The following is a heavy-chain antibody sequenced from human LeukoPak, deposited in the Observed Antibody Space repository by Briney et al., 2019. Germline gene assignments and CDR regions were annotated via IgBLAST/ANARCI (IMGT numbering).Heavy chain of an antibody. D-gene: IGHD2-2*02. J-gene: IGHJ6*03. CDR3: ARVSSDIGYCSSTSCYNYYYYMDV. V-gene: IGHV3-23*01. CDR2: ISGSGDNT. CDR1: GFTFSSYA. Sequence: PGGSLRLSCAASGFTFSSYAMSWVRQAPGKGLEWVSAISGSGDNTHYADSVKGRFTISRDNAKNSLYLQMNSLRAEDTAVYYCARVSSDIGYCSSTSCYNYYYYMDVWGKGTTVTISS.